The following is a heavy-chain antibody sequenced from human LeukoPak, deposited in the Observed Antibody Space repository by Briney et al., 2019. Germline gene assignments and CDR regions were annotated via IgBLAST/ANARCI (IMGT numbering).Heavy chain of an antibody. CDR1: GYTFTGYY. Sequence: GASVKVSCKASGYTFTGYYMHWVRQAPGQGLEWMGRINPNSGGTNYAQKVQGRVTMTRDTSISTAYMELSRLRSDDTAVYYCARGVDYYDSSGYYLDAFDIWGQGTMVTVSS. D-gene: IGHD3-22*01. CDR2: INPNSGGT. J-gene: IGHJ3*02. CDR3: ARGVDYYDSSGYYLDAFDI. V-gene: IGHV1-2*06.